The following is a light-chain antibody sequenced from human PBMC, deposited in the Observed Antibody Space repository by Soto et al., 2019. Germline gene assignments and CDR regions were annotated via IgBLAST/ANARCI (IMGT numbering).Light chain of an antibody. CDR2: LEGSGSY. V-gene: IGLV4-60*03. CDR3: ETWDSNTSV. CDR1: SGHRRNI. Sequence: QSVLTQSSSASASLGSSVRLTCTLSSGHRRNIIAWHQQQPGKAPPFLMKLEGSGSYIKGSGVPDRFSGSSSGTDRSLTISSPQSEGEPDYCCETWDSNTSVLGGGTKLTVL. J-gene: IGLJ3*02.